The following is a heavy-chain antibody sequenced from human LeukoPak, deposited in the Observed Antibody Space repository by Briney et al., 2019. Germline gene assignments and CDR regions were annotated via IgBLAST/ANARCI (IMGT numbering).Heavy chain of an antibody. J-gene: IGHJ4*01. CDR3: ARGGDYGDPLGDY. CDR1: GFTFSSYD. CDR2: ISGSSSYI. D-gene: IGHD4-17*01. V-gene: IGHV3-21*01. Sequence: PGGSLRLSCAGSGFTFSSYDMNWVRQAPGKGLEWVSSISGSSSYIYYADSVKGRFTISRDNAKNSLYLQMNSLRVEDTAVYYCARGGDYGDPLGDYWGQGNLVTVSS.